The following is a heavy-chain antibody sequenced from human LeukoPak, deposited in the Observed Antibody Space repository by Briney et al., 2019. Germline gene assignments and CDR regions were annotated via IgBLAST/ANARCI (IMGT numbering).Heavy chain of an antibody. Sequence: TGGSLRLSCEASGYTFSSYGMHWVRQAPGKGLEWVSYISSSSSTIYYADSVKGRFTISRDNSRTTLYLQMNSLRADDTAIYYCAKDLLGYDRPFDCWGQGTLVTVSS. CDR1: GYTFSSYG. D-gene: IGHD3-16*01. CDR2: ISSSSSTI. V-gene: IGHV3-48*01. J-gene: IGHJ4*02. CDR3: AKDLLGYDRPFDC.